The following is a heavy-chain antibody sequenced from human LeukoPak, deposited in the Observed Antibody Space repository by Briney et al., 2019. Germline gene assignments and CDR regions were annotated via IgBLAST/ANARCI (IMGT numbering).Heavy chain of an antibody. D-gene: IGHD6-13*01. V-gene: IGHV4-61*01. CDR3: AREAAAAGTRAFDI. CDR2: INHSGST. Sequence: SETLSLTCTVSGGSVSSGSYYWSWIRQPPGKGLEWIGEINHSGSTNYNPSLKSRVTISVDTSKNQFSLKLSSVTAADTAVYYCAREAAAAGTRAFDIWGQGTMVTVSS. CDR1: GGSVSSGSYY. J-gene: IGHJ3*02.